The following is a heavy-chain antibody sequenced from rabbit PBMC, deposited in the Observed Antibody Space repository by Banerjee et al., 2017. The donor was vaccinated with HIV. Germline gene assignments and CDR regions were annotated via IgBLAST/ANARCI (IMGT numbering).Heavy chain of an antibody. V-gene: IGHV1S40*01. CDR3: ARETTSSAYTRLDL. Sequence: QSLEESGGGLIQPEGSLTLTCTASGFSFSSSYYMCWVRQAPGKGLEWIACIYAGSSGSSYYASWAKGRFTISKTSSTTVTLQMTSLTAADTATYFCARETTSSAYTRLDLWGPGTLVTVS. D-gene: IGHD1-1*01. J-gene: IGHJ3*01. CDR1: GFSFSSSYY. CDR2: IYAGSSGSS.